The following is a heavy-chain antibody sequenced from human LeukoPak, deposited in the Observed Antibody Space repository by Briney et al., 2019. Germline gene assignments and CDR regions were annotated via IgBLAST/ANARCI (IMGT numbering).Heavy chain of an antibody. CDR1: GFTFSSYW. D-gene: IGHD2-2*01. V-gene: IGHV3-74*01. CDR2: INSDGSST. J-gene: IGHJ4*02. CDR3: ARVLCSSTSCSYFYFDY. Sequence: GGSLRLSCAASGFTFSSYWMHWVRQAPGKGLVWVSRINSDGSSTSYADSVKGRFTISRDNAKSTLYLQMNSLRAEDTAVYYCARVLCSSTSCSYFYFDYWGQGTLVTVSS.